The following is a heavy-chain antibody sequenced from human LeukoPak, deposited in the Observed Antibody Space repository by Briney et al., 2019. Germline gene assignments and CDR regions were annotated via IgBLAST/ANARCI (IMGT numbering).Heavy chain of an antibody. D-gene: IGHD1-26*01. V-gene: IGHV4-39*01. CDR3: ARGPGWARAYYFDY. CDR2: IYYSGST. Sequence: PSETLSLTCTVSGGSISSSSYYWGWIRQPPGKGLEWIGSIYYSGSTYYNPSLKSRVTISVDTSKNQFSLKLSSVTAADTAVYYCARGPGWARAYYFDYWGQGTLVTVSS. CDR1: GGSISSSSYY. J-gene: IGHJ4*02.